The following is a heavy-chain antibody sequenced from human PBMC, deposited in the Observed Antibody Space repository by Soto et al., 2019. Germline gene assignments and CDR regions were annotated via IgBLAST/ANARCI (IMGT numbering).Heavy chain of an antibody. Sequence: QVQLVQSGAEVKKPGASVKVSCKASGYTFTSYYMHWVRQAPGQGLEWMGIINPSGGSTSYAQKFQGRVTMTRDTSTSTVYMELSSLRSEDTAVYYCARGTPSRYCSGGSCHYYYYYMDVWGKGTTVTVSS. CDR2: INPSGGST. V-gene: IGHV1-46*03. D-gene: IGHD2-15*01. CDR1: GYTFTSYY. CDR3: ARGTPSRYCSGGSCHYYYYYMDV. J-gene: IGHJ6*03.